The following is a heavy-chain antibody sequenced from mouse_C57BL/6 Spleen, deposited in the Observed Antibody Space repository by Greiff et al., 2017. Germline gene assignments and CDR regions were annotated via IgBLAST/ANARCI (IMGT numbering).Heavy chain of an antibody. CDR1: GYTFTSYW. V-gene: IGHV1-53*01. Sequence: QVQLQQSGTELVKPGASVKLSCKASGYTFTSYWMHWVKQRPGQGLEWIGNINPSNGGTNYNEKFKSKATLTVDKSSSTAYMQLSSLTSEDSAVYYCAREGVYDGYYDAMDYWGQGTSVTVSS. D-gene: IGHD2-3*01. CDR2: INPSNGGT. CDR3: AREGVYDGYYDAMDY. J-gene: IGHJ4*01.